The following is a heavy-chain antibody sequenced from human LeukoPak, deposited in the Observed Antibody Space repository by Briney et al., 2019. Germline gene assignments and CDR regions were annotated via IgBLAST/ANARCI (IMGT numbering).Heavy chain of an antibody. CDR1: GFTFSDYY. Sequence: GGSLRLSCAASGFTFSDYYMSWIRQAPGKGLEWVSYISSSGSTIYYADSVKGRFTISRDNAKNSLYLQMSSLRAEDTAVYYCAREQYYYDSSGYYYYFDYWGQGTLVTVSS. D-gene: IGHD3-22*01. CDR2: ISSSGSTI. V-gene: IGHV3-11*01. CDR3: AREQYYYDSSGYYYYFDY. J-gene: IGHJ4*02.